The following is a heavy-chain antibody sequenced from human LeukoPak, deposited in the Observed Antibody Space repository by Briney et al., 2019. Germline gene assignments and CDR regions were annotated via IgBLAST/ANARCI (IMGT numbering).Heavy chain of an antibody. Sequence: PGGCLRLSCAAPGFTLSSTGMSWVRLAPGKGLEWVSGISGGNTFYADSVKGRFTISRDNSKSTLYLQMDSLRVEDTAIYYCARGTGAAAGPDRGIHWGQGTLVTVSS. CDR2: ISGGNT. V-gene: IGHV3-23*01. J-gene: IGHJ4*02. CDR3: ARGTGAAAGPDRGIH. D-gene: IGHD6-13*01. CDR1: GFTLSSTG.